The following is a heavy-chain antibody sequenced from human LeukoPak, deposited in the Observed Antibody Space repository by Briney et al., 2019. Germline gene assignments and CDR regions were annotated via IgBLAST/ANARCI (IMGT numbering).Heavy chain of an antibody. CDR1: GGTFSSYA. J-gene: IGHJ4*01. Sequence: AAVKVSCKASGGTFSSYAISWVRQAPGQGLEWMGGIIPIFGTANYAQKFQGRVTITADESTSTDYMELSSLRSEDTAVYYCARDPVAGTNVYWGQGTLVTVSS. CDR2: IIPIFGTA. CDR3: ARDPVAGTNVY. V-gene: IGHV1-69*13. D-gene: IGHD6-19*01.